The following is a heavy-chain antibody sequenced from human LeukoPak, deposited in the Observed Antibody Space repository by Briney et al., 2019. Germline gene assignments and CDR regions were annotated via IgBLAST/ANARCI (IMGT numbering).Heavy chain of an antibody. Sequence: SETLSLTCTVSGGSISSSSYCWGWIRQPPGKGLEWIGSIYYSGSTYYNPSLKSRVTISVDTSKNQFSLKLSSVTAADTAVYYCARSKSEGSYYDYYYYYMDVWGKGTTVTVSS. CDR1: GGSISSSSYC. D-gene: IGHD1-26*01. CDR3: ARSKSEGSYYDYYYYYMDV. J-gene: IGHJ6*03. V-gene: IGHV4-39*07. CDR2: IYYSGST.